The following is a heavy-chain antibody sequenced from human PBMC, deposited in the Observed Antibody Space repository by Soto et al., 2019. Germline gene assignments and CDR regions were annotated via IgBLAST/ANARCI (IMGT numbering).Heavy chain of an antibody. D-gene: IGHD5-18*01. CDR2: TRNKANSYTT. V-gene: IGHV3-72*01. CDR3: ARGGFSSVWRAFDY. CDR1: GFTFSDHY. J-gene: IGHJ4*02. Sequence: PGGSLRLSCAASGFTFSDHYMDWVRQAPGKGLEWVGRTRNKANSYTTEYAASVKGRFTISRDDSKNSLYLQMNSLKTEDTAVYYCARGGFSSVWRAFDYWGQGTLVTVSS.